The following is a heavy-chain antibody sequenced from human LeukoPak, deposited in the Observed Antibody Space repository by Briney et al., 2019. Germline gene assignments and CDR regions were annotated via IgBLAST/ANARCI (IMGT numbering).Heavy chain of an antibody. Sequence: ASVKVSCKASGGTFNSYAISWVRQAPGPGLEWMGGIIPMFETANYAQKFQGRVTITADESTSTAYMELSSLRSEDTAVYYCARGGSNCSGGSCYTEVAYWGQGTLVTVSS. CDR3: ARGGSNCSGGSCYTEVAY. CDR1: GGTFNSYA. D-gene: IGHD2-15*01. V-gene: IGHV1-69*13. CDR2: IIPMFETA. J-gene: IGHJ4*02.